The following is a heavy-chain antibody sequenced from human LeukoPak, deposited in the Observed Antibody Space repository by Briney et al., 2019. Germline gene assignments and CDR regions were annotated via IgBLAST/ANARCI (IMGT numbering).Heavy chain of an antibody. V-gene: IGHV4-30-2*01. CDR1: GGSISSGGYY. CDR3: AREQLGKLGN. D-gene: IGHD7-27*01. Sequence: SETLSLTCTVSGGSISSGGYYWSWIRQPPGKGLEWIGYIYHSGSTYYNPSLKSRVTISVDRSKNQFSLKLSSVTAADTAVYYCAREQLGKLGNWGQGTLVTVSS. J-gene: IGHJ4*02. CDR2: IYHSGST.